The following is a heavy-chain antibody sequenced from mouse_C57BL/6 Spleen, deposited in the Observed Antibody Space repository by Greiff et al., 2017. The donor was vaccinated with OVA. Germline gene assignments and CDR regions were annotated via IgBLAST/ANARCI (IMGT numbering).Heavy chain of an antibody. V-gene: IGHV3-6*01. CDR3: ARDLLTGYFDV. Sequence: EVKLEESGPGLVKPSQSLSLTCSVTGYSITSGYYWNWIRQFPGNKLEWMGYISYDGSNNYNPSLKNRISITRDTSKNQFFLKLNSVTTEDTAAYYCARDLLTGYFDVWGTGTTVTVSS. CDR1: GYSITSGYY. D-gene: IGHD2-1*01. CDR2: ISYDGSN. J-gene: IGHJ1*03.